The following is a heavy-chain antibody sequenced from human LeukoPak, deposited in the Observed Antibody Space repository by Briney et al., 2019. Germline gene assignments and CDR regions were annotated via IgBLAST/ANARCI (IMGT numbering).Heavy chain of an antibody. CDR3: ARVARYCSSTSCRSNWFDP. D-gene: IGHD2-2*01. CDR1: GYTFTGYY. CDR2: INPNSGGT. V-gene: IGHV1-2*02. Sequence: ASVKVSCKASGYTFTGYYMHWVRQAPGQGLEWMGWINPNSGGTIYAQKFQGRVTMTRDTSISTVYMELSRLRSDDTAVYYCARVARYCSSTSCRSNWFDPWGQGTLVTVSS. J-gene: IGHJ5*02.